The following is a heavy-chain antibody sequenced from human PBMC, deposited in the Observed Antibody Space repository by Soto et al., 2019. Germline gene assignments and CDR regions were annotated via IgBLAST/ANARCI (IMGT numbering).Heavy chain of an antibody. J-gene: IGHJ4*02. D-gene: IGHD5-12*01. Sequence: GGSLRLSCAASGFIFGNYAMSWVRQAPGKGLEWVSFIGGSGGTTHYADSVKGRFTISRDNAKNTLYLQMNSLRAEDTAVYYCARGSRRDGSRADSWGTATLVTLPS. CDR1: GFIFGNYA. CDR3: ARGSRRDGSRADS. V-gene: IGHV3-23*01. CDR2: IGGSGGTT.